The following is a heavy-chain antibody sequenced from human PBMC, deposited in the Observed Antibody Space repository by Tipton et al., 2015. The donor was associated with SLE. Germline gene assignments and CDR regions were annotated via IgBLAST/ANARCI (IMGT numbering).Heavy chain of an antibody. CDR1: GGSISSSSYY. Sequence: TLSLTCTVSGGSISSSSYYWGWIRQPPGKGLEWIGSIYYSGSTYYNPSLKSRFTISVDTSKNQFSLKLSSVTAADTAVYYCARSGLGSYLKAFDIWGQGTVVTVSS. V-gene: IGHV4-39*01. CDR2: IYYSGST. CDR3: ARSGLGSYLKAFDI. J-gene: IGHJ3*02. D-gene: IGHD1-26*01.